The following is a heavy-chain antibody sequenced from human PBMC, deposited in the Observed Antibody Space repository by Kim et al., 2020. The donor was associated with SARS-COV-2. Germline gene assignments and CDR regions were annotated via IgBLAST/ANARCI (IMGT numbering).Heavy chain of an antibody. J-gene: IGHJ6*02. CDR2: ISSSGSTI. V-gene: IGHV3-48*03. D-gene: IGHD2-2*01. Sequence: GGSLRLSCAASGFTFSSYEMNWVRQAPGKGLEWVSYISSSGSTIYYADSVKGRFTISRDNAKNSLYLQMNSLRAEDTAVYYCARDIRFEGYQLLLNYYGMDVWGQGTTVTVSS. CDR1: GFTFSSYE. CDR3: ARDIRFEGYQLLLNYYGMDV.